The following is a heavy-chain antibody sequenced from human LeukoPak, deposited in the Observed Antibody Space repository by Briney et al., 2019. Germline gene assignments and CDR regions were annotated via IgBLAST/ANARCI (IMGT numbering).Heavy chain of an antibody. Sequence: ASVKVSCKASGYTFTSYYMHWVRQAPGQGLEWMGMINPSGGSTSYAQKFQGRVTMTRDTSTSTVYMELSSLRSEDTAVYYCARALHYYDSSGSPLYYFDYWGQGTLVTVSS. CDR1: GYTFTSYY. CDR3: ARALHYYDSSGSPLYYFDY. V-gene: IGHV1-46*01. CDR2: INPSGGST. D-gene: IGHD3-22*01. J-gene: IGHJ4*02.